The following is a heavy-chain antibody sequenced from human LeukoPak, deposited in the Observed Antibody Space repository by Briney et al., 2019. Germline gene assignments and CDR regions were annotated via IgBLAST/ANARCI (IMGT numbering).Heavy chain of an antibody. CDR1: GDSIRSGTYY. J-gene: IGHJ4*02. V-gene: IGHV4-61*02. Sequence: PSETLSLTCSVSGDSIRSGTYYWSWIRQPAGKGLEWIGRIYTSGSASYNPFLKSRVTISVDTSKNQFSLKLTSVTAADTAVYYCARGGGATRIDYWGQGTLVTVSS. CDR2: IYTSGSA. CDR3: ARGGGATRIDY. D-gene: IGHD5-12*01.